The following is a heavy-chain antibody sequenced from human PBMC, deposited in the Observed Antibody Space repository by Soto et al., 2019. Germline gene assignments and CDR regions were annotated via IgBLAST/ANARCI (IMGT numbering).Heavy chain of an antibody. CDR3: ATLLGRPSFDS. D-gene: IGHD1-26*01. V-gene: IGHV4-59*08. CDR2: IYYSGNT. J-gene: IGHJ5*01. Sequence: QPPGKGLEWIGYIYYSGNTNYNPSLTSRVTISVDTSKNQFSLKLSSVTAADTSVSLCATLLGRPSFDSRAPGIPVTVA.